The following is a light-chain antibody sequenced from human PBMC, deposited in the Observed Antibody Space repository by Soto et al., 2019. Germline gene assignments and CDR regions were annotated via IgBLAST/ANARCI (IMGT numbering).Light chain of an antibody. Sequence: EIVLTQSPATLSLSPGERATLSCRASQSVSSYLAWYQQKPGQAPRLLIYDASNRATGIPARFSGSGSGTDFTINISSLEPEDFAVYYCKQRSNWPRTFGQGTKVEIK. V-gene: IGKV3-11*01. CDR3: KQRSNWPRT. J-gene: IGKJ1*01. CDR1: QSVSSY. CDR2: DAS.